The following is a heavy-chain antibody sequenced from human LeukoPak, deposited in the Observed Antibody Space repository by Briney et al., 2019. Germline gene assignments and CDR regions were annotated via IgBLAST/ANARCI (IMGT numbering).Heavy chain of an antibody. CDR3: ARSGYSYGIYYYMDV. Sequence: GASVKVSCKASGYTFTGYYMHWVRQAPGQGLEWMGWINPNSGGTNYAQKFQGRVTMTRDTSISTAYMELSRLRSDDTAVYYCARSGYSYGIYYYMDVWGKGTTVTVSS. CDR2: INPNSGGT. D-gene: IGHD5-18*01. V-gene: IGHV1-2*02. J-gene: IGHJ6*03. CDR1: GYTFTGYY.